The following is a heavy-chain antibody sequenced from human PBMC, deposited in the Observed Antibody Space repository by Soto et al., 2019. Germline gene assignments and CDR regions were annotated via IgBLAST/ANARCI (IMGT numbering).Heavy chain of an antibody. Sequence: SETLSLTCTVSGASVRSGGHYWSWIRQYPGQGLEWIGYIHNSESTSYSPSLESRVFISLDTSRNQFSLKLKSVTAADTAVYYCAGGGDSWSQGTLVTVSS. D-gene: IGHD3-10*01. CDR2: IHNSEST. CDR3: AGGGDS. J-gene: IGHJ4*02. V-gene: IGHV4-31*03. CDR1: GASVRSGGHY.